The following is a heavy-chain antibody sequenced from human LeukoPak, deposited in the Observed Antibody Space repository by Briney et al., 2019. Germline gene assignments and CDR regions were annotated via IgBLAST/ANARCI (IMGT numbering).Heavy chain of an antibody. V-gene: IGHV3-73*01. CDR2: IRSKANSYAT. CDR1: GFTFSGSA. Sequence: SGGSLRLSCAASGFTFSGSATHWVRQAFGKGLEWVGRIRSKANSYATAYAASVKGRFTISRDDSKNTAYLQMNSLKTEDTAVYYCTRPDQEADHYDSSGYYSNWGQGTLVTVSS. J-gene: IGHJ4*02. D-gene: IGHD3-22*01. CDR3: TRPDQEADHYDSSGYYSN.